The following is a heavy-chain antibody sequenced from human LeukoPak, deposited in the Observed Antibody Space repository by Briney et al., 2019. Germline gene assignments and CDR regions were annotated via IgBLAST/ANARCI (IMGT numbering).Heavy chain of an antibody. J-gene: IGHJ4*02. D-gene: IGHD3-22*01. CDR2: ISYDGSSK. CDR1: GFTFSSYG. V-gene: IGHV3-30*18. Sequence: GGSLRLSCAVSGFTFSSYGMHWVRQAPGKGLEWVAVISYDGSSKYYADSVKGRFTISRDNSKNTLDLQMNSLRTEDTAVYYCAKEVYDSSGFIDFWGQGTLVTVSS. CDR3: AKEVYDSSGFIDF.